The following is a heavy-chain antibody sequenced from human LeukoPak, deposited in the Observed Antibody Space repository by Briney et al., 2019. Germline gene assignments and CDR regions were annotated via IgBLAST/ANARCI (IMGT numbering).Heavy chain of an antibody. CDR2: IYHSGST. CDR3: ARIGDYRMFDY. CDR1: GYSISSGYY. V-gene: IGHV4-38-2*02. J-gene: IGHJ4*02. D-gene: IGHD4-17*01. Sequence: KPSETLSLTCTVSGYSISSGYYWGWIRQPPGKGLEWIRSIYHSGSTYYNPSLKSRVTISVDTSKNQFSLKLSSVTAADTAVYYCARIGDYRMFDYWGQGTLVTVSS.